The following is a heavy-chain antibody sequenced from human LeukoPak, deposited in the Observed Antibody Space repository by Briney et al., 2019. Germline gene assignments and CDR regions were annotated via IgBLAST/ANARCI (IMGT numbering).Heavy chain of an antibody. CDR3: ARMVRGVISWFDP. V-gene: IGHV3-53*04. J-gene: IGHJ5*02. Sequence: GGSLRLSCAASGFTASSNYMSWVRQAPGKGLEWVSGIYSGGSTYYADSVKGRFTISRHNSKNTLYLQMNSLRAEDTAVYYCARMVRGVISWFDPWGQGTLVTVSS. D-gene: IGHD3-10*01. CDR2: IYSGGST. CDR1: GFTASSNY.